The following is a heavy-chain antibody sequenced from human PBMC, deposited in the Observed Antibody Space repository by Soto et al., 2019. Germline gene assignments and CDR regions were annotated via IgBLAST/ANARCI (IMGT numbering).Heavy chain of an antibody. CDR1: GFTFSSYS. D-gene: IGHD4-17*01. CDR2: ISSSSSTI. Sequence: EVQLVESGGGLVQPGGSLRLSCAASGFTFSSYSMNWVRQAPGKGLEWVSYISSSSSTIYYAVSVKGRFTISRDNAKNSLYLQMTSLRAEDTAVYYCAREADYVNWFDPWGQGTLVTVSS. CDR3: AREADYVNWFDP. J-gene: IGHJ5*02. V-gene: IGHV3-48*01.